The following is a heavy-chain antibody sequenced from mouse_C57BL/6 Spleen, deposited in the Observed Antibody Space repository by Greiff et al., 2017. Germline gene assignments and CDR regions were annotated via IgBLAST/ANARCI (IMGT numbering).Heavy chain of an antibody. Sequence: VKLMESGPGLVAPSQSLSITCTVSGFSLTSYGVDWVRQSPGKGLEWLGVIWGVGSTNYNSALKSRLSISKDNSKSQVFLKMNSLQTDDTAIYYCARTAQANAMDYWGQGTSVTVSS. D-gene: IGHD3-2*02. V-gene: IGHV2-6*01. CDR1: GFSLTSYG. CDR2: IWGVGST. CDR3: ARTAQANAMDY. J-gene: IGHJ4*01.